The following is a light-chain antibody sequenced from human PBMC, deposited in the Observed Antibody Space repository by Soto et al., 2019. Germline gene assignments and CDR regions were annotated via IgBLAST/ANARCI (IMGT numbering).Light chain of an antibody. Sequence: DIQLTQSPSSLSASVGDRVTITWRASQSVTTYLHWYQQKAGEAPKLLIYAISNLQSGVSSRFSGSGSGTDFSLTINTLQPEDFATYYCQQGYSTPRTFGQGTKVDIK. CDR3: QQGYSTPRT. CDR1: QSVTTY. CDR2: AIS. V-gene: IGKV1-39*01. J-gene: IGKJ1*01.